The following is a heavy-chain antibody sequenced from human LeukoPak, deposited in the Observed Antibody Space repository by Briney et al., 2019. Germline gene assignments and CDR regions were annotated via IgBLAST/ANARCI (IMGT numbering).Heavy chain of an antibody. J-gene: IGHJ4*02. D-gene: IGHD2-21*01. CDR3: ARDGDGYPVSKRGYFDY. Sequence: GGSLRLSCAASGFTFSSYSMNWVRQAPGKGLEWVSSISASSTYIYYADSVKGRFTISRDNAKNSLYLQMNSLRAEDTAVYYCARDGDGYPVSKRGYFDYWGQGTLVTVSS. V-gene: IGHV3-21*01. CDR2: ISASSTYI. CDR1: GFTFSSYS.